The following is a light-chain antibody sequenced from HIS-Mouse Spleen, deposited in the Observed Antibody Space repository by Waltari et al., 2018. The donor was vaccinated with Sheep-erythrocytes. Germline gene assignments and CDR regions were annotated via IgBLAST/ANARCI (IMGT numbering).Light chain of an antibody. V-gene: IGLV2-11*01. CDR3: CSYAGSYNHV. CDR1: SSDVGGYNY. Sequence: QSALTQPRSVSGSPGQSVTISCTGTSSDVGGYNYVPGYQHHPGKAPKLMIYDVSKRPSGVPDRFSGSKSGNTASLTISGLQAEDEADYYCCSYAGSYNHVFATGTKVTVL. J-gene: IGLJ1*01. CDR2: DVS.